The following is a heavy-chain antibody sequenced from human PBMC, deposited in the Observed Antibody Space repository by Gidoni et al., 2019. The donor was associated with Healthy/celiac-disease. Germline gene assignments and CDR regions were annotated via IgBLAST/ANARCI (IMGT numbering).Heavy chain of an antibody. CDR1: GGTFSSYT. V-gene: IGHV1-69*08. CDR3: ARDRGYGVIAVAGTGDAFDI. Sequence: QVQLVQSGAEVKKPGSSVKVSCKASGGTFSSYTISWVRQAPGQGLEWMGRIIPILGIANYAQKFQGRVTITADKSTSTAYMELSSLRSEDTAVYYCARDRGYGVIAVAGTGDAFDIWGQGTMVTVSS. D-gene: IGHD6-19*01. J-gene: IGHJ3*02. CDR2: IIPILGIA.